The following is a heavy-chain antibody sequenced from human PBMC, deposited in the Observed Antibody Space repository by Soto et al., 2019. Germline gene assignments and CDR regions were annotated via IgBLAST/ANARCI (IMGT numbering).Heavy chain of an antibody. Sequence: QVQLVQSGGEVKRPGASVKVSCKTSGYTFSNYGITWVRQAPGQPLEWLGWISLYSDGTNYAQKFQSRVSMTTDTSTTTAYMELRSLRSDDTAGYYCARVVPGAEAWFGPWGQGTLVTVSS. J-gene: IGHJ5*02. D-gene: IGHD2-2*01. CDR1: GYTFSNYG. CDR2: ISLYSDGT. CDR3: ARVVPGAEAWFGP. V-gene: IGHV1-18*01.